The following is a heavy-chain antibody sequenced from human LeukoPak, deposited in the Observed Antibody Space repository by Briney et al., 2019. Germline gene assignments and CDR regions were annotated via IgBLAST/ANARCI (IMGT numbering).Heavy chain of an antibody. CDR1: GGSMNSYY. CDR3: ARVSLEYPTPSVDY. J-gene: IGHJ4*02. V-gene: IGHV4-59*01. D-gene: IGHD2/OR15-2a*01. CDR2: IYHTGST. Sequence: KPSETLSLTCTVSGGSMNSYYGSWIRQPPGKGLEWIGYIYHTGSTNYNPSLKSRVTISLDTSKNHFSLKVSSVTAADTAVYYCARVSLEYPTPSVDYWGQGTLVTVSS.